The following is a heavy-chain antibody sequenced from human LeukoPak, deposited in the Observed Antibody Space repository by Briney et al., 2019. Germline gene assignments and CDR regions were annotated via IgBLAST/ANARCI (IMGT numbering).Heavy chain of an antibody. CDR3: ARDLGLRGLHWYFDL. CDR1: GGSISSGGYY. Sequence: PSETLSLTCTVSGGSISSGGYYWSWIRQHPGKGLEWIGYIYYSGSTYYNPSLKSRVTISVDTSKNQFSLKLSSVTAADTAVYYCARDLGLRGLHWYFDLWGRGTWSLSPQ. D-gene: IGHD2-21*01. V-gene: IGHV4-31*03. CDR2: IYYSGST. J-gene: IGHJ2*01.